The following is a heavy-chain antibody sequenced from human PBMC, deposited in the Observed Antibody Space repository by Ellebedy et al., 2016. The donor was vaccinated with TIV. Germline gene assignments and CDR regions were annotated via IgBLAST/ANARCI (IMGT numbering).Heavy chain of an antibody. CDR3: AKEDYYDSSGPFDY. CDR2: ISGSGSST. Sequence: GGSLRLSCGGSGLSFFNAWMSWVRQAPGKVPEWVSAISGSGSSTYYADSVKGRLTISRDNSKNTLYLQMNSLRAEDTAVYYCAKEDYYDSSGPFDYWGQGTLVTVSS. CDR1: GLSFFNAW. J-gene: IGHJ4*02. D-gene: IGHD3-22*01. V-gene: IGHV3-23*01.